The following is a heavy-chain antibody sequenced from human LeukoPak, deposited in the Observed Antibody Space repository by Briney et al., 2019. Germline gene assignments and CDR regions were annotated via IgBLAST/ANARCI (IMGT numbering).Heavy chain of an antibody. D-gene: IGHD4-23*01. Sequence: ASVKVSCKASGYTFTSYYMHWVRQAPGQGLEWMGIINPSGGSTSYAQKFQGRVTMTRDMSTSTVYMELSSLRSEDTAVYYCAREAATVVTRNLYFDYWGQGTLVTVSS. CDR3: AREAATVVTRNLYFDY. V-gene: IGHV1-46*01. J-gene: IGHJ4*02. CDR1: GYTFTSYY. CDR2: INPSGGST.